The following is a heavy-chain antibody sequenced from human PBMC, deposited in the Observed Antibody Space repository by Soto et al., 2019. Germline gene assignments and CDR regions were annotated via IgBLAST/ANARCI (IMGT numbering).Heavy chain of an antibody. CDR3: VRSMTTLTIDWLDP. CDR1: GFTFSDYW. Sequence: EVQLVESGGGLVQRGGSLRLSCAASGFTFSDYWMHWVRQAPGKGPVWLSRINGDGSNTNHAHFVKGRFTISRDNAKNTLYLQINSLRAEDTAAYYCVRSMTTLTIDWLDPWGRGTQVTVSS. D-gene: IGHD4-17*01. CDR2: INGDGSNT. V-gene: IGHV3-74*01. J-gene: IGHJ5*02.